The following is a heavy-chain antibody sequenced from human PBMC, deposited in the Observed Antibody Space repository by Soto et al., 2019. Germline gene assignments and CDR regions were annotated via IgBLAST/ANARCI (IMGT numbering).Heavy chain of an antibody. CDR2: IYYSGST. J-gene: IGHJ4*02. CDR3: AGFVVPASRNSDFDY. Sequence: KTSETLSLTCTVSGISVSTSDYYWGWVRQPPGKGLDWIGNIYYSGSTFYNPSLRSRVTLSVDTSKNQFSLRLNSVTAADTAVYFCAGFVVPASRNSDFDYWGQGTLVTVSS. D-gene: IGHD2-15*01. CDR1: GISVSTSDYY. V-gene: IGHV4-39*01.